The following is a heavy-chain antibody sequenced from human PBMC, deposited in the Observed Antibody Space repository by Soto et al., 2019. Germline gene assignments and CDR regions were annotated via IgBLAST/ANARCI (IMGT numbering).Heavy chain of an antibody. CDR2: IYPGDSDT. D-gene: IGHD2-2*01. J-gene: IGHJ6*02. CDR1: GYSFTSYW. V-gene: IGHV5-51*01. CDR3: ARHIHCSSTSCYGYYYGMDV. Sequence: PGESLKISCKGSGYSFTSYWIGWVRQMPGKGLEWMGIIYPGDSDTRYSPSFQGQVTISADKSISTAYLQWSSLKASGTAMYYCARHIHCSSTSCYGYYYGMDVWGQGTTVTVSS.